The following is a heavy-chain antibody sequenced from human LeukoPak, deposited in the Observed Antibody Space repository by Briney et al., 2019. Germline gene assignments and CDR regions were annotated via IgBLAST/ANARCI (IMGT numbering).Heavy chain of an antibody. D-gene: IGHD4-23*01. CDR1: GFTFSSYE. J-gene: IGHJ4*02. V-gene: IGHV3-48*03. CDR3: ARDTTVDSGGY. Sequence: GGSLRLSCAASGFTFSSYEMNWVRQAPGKGLEWVSYISSSGSTIYYADSVKGRFTISRDNAENSLYLQMNSLRAEDTAVYYCARDTTVDSGGYWGQGTLDTVSS. CDR2: ISSSGSTI.